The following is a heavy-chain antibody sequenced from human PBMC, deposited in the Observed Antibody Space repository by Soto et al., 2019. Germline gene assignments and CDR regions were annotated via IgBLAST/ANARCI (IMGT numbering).Heavy chain of an antibody. CDR1: GFTFSSYA. Sequence: EVQLLESGGGLVQPGGSLRLSCAASGFTFSSYAMSWVRQAPGKGLEWVSAISGSGGSTYYADSVKGRFTISRDNSQNTLYLEMNSLRAEDTAVYYCAKDADSSGWSASFGKYYYYGMDVWGQGTTVTVSS. D-gene: IGHD6-19*01. CDR3: AKDADSSGWSASFGKYYYYGMDV. CDR2: ISGSGGST. J-gene: IGHJ6*02. V-gene: IGHV3-23*01.